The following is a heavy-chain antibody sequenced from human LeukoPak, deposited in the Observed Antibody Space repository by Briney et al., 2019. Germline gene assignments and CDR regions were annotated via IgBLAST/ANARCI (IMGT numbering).Heavy chain of an antibody. V-gene: IGHV1-69*04. Sequence: SVKVSCKASGGTFSSYAISWVRQAPGQGVEWMGRIIPILGIANYAQKFQGRVTITADKSTCTAYMELSSLRSEDTAVYYCARDAPEYGDYVGFDYWGQGTLVTVSS. J-gene: IGHJ4*02. CDR2: IIPILGIA. D-gene: IGHD4-17*01. CDR1: GGTFSSYA. CDR3: ARDAPEYGDYVGFDY.